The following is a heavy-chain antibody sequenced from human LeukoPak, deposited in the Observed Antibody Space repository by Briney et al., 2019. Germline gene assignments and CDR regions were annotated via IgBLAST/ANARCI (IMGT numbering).Heavy chain of an antibody. CDR1: GYTFSGFY. J-gene: IGHJ6*03. CDR3: ARTHIHNYYYYYYMDV. V-gene: IGHV1-2*02. CDR2: INPNSGGT. Sequence: ASVKVSCKASGYTFSGFYIHWVRQAPGQGLEWMGWINPNSGGTNYAQKFQGRVTMTRDTSISTAYMELSRLRSDDTAVYYCARTHIHNYYYYYYMDVWGKGTTVTVSS.